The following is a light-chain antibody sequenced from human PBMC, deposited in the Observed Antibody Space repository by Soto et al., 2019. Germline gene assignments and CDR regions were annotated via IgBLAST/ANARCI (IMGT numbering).Light chain of an antibody. Sequence: DIQMTQSPSTLSGSVGDRVTITCRASQTISSWLAWYQQKPGKAPKLRIYKASTLKSGVPSRFSGSGSGTEFTLTISSLQPDDFATYYCQHYNSYSEAFGQGTKVELQ. V-gene: IGKV1-5*03. CDR1: QTISSW. CDR3: QHYNSYSEA. CDR2: KAS. J-gene: IGKJ1*01.